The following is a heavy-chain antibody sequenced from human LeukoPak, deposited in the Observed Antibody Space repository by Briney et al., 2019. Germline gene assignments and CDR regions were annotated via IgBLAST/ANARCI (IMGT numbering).Heavy chain of an antibody. CDR3: ARADCSSSTCYLRRSWFDP. Sequence: GGSLRLSCAASGFTLSNYDMNWARQAPGKGLEWVSSISTSSRYIYYKDSVRGRFTISRDDAKNSLYLEMNSLRAEDTAVYYCARADCSSSTCYLRRSWFDPWGQGTLVTVSS. J-gene: IGHJ5*02. V-gene: IGHV3-21*01. D-gene: IGHD2-2*01. CDR1: GFTLSNYD. CDR2: ISTSSRYI.